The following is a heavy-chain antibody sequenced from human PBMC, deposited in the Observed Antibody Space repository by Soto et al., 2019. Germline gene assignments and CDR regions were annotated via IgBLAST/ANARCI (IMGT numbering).Heavy chain of an antibody. J-gene: IGHJ3*02. CDR2: IYPGDSDT. CDR1: GYSFNSYS. CDR3: ATHASEDTMASVFDI. Sequence: PWECLKISCKGSGYSFNSYSIGWVRQMPGKGLEWMGIIYPGDSDTRYSPSFQGQVTISADKSISTAYLQWSSLKASDTAMYYCATHASEDTMASVFDIWGQGIKVTVSS. D-gene: IGHD5-18*01. V-gene: IGHV5-51*01.